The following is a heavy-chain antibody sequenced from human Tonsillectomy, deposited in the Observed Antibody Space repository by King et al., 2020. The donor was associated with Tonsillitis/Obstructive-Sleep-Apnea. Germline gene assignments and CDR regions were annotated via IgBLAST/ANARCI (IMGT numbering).Heavy chain of an antibody. J-gene: IGHJ4*02. CDR2: IYWDDDK. CDR3: AHRNIAAAGTGYYFDY. V-gene: IGHV2-5*02. D-gene: IGHD6-13*01. CDR1: GFSLSTSGVG. Sequence: ITLKESGPTMVKPPQTLTLTCTFSGFSLSTSGVGVGWIRQPPGKALEWLALIYWDDDKRYSPSLKSRLTITKDTSKDQVVLTMTNMDPVDTATYYCAHRNIAAAGTGYYFDYWGQGTLVTVSS.